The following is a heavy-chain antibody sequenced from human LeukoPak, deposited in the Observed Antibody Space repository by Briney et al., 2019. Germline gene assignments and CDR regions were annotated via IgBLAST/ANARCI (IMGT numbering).Heavy chain of an antibody. CDR3: ARQMRNPAMVPDF. CDR2: IFYTGST. CDR1: GGSISSSSYY. V-gene: IGHV4-39*01. J-gene: IGHJ4*02. Sequence: SETLSLTCTVSGGSISSSSYYWGWIRQPPGKGLEWIGSIFYTGSTYYNPSLKSRVSISVDTSKNQFSLNLSSVTAADTTVYYCARQMRNPAMVPDFWGQGTLVTVSS. D-gene: IGHD5-18*01.